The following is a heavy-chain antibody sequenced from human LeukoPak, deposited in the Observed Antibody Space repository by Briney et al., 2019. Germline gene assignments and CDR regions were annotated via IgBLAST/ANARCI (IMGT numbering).Heavy chain of an antibody. CDR1: GGSFSGYY. D-gene: IGHD2-2*01. Sequence: ASETLSLTCAVYGGSFSGYYWSWIRQPPGKGLEWIGEINHSGSTNYNPSLKSRVTISVDTSKNQFSLKLSSVTAADTAVYYCARGSRRRGWCSSTSCSPAEYFQHWGQGTLVTVSS. V-gene: IGHV4-34*01. CDR2: INHSGST. J-gene: IGHJ1*01. CDR3: ARGSRRRGWCSSTSCSPAEYFQH.